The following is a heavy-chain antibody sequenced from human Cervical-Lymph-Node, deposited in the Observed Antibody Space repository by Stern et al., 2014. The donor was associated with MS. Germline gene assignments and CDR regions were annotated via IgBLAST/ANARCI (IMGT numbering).Heavy chain of an antibody. CDR3: ARDEGGSSSWWGDYYYHMDV. CDR2: ISHDGSNK. V-gene: IGHV3-30*04. J-gene: IGHJ6*02. D-gene: IGHD2-2*01. Sequence: MQLVESGGGVVQPGRSLTVSCAASGFIFNSYVMHWVRQAPGRGLEWVAVISHDGSNKYYADSVKGRLTISRENYKNMLYLQMNSLRAEDTAVYYCARDEGGSSSWWGDYYYHMDVWGQGTTVTVSS. CDR1: GFIFNSYV.